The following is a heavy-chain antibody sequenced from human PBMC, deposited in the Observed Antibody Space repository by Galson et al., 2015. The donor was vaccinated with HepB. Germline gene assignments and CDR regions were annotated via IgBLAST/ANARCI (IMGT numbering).Heavy chain of an antibody. Sequence: SLRLSCAASGFTFDDYTMHWVRRSPGKGLEWVSGINWSSDTIDYADSVKGRFTISRDNAKKSLYLQMNSLRAEDTAFYYCVKDISQWLVDSKGFWGQGTLVTVSS. V-gene: IGHV3-9*01. CDR2: INWSSDTI. CDR1: GFTFDDYT. D-gene: IGHD6-19*01. J-gene: IGHJ4*02. CDR3: VKDISQWLVDSKGF.